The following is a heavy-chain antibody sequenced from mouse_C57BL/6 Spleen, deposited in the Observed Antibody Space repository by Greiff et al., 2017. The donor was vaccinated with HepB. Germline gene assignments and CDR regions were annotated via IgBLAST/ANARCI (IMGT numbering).Heavy chain of an antibody. J-gene: IGHJ3*01. D-gene: IGHD2-4*01. Sequence: VKLMESGAELVKPGASVKISCKASGYAFSSYWMNWVKQRPGKGLEWIGQIYPGDGDTNYNGKFKGKATLTADKSSSTAYMQLSSLTSEDSAVYFCARPDYDEGAWFAYWGQGTLVTVSA. CDR3: ARPDYDEGAWFAY. CDR2: IYPGDGDT. CDR1: GYAFSSYW. V-gene: IGHV1-80*01.